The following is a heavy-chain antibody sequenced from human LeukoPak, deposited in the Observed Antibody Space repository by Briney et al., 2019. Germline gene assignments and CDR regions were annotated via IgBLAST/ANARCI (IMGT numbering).Heavy chain of an antibody. J-gene: IGHJ5*02. CDR2: IYYSGST. CDR3: AREAGGYNWSAWFDP. D-gene: IGHD5-24*01. Sequence: PSETLSLTCTVSGGSISSGCYYWSWIRQHPGKDLQGIECIYYSGSTYYNPSLKRRVTISVETSKNQFCLKLSSVTAADTAVYYCAREAGGYNWSAWFDPWGQGALVTVSS. CDR1: GGSISSGCYY. V-gene: IGHV4-31*03.